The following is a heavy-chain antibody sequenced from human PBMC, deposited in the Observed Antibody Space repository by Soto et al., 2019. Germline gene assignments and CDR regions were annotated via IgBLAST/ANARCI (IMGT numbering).Heavy chain of an antibody. CDR1: GYTFTYYE. CDR2: ISAYSGNT. V-gene: IGHV1-18*04. D-gene: IGHD4-17*01. Sequence: ASVKVSCKASGYTFTYYEITWVRQVPGQGLEWMGWISAYSGNTNYAQKLQGRLTMTTDTSTNTAYMELRSLRSDDTAVYYCARVVKAGDYGDYGRYYFDYWGHGTLVTVSS. J-gene: IGHJ4*01. CDR3: ARVVKAGDYGDYGRYYFDY.